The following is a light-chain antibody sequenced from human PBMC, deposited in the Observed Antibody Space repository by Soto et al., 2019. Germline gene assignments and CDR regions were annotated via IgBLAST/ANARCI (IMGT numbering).Light chain of an antibody. V-gene: IGLV2-23*01. CDR2: QGT. CDR3: CSHAPSSTYV. CDR1: SSDVETYNL. Sequence: QSALTQPASVSGSPGQSITISCTGTSSDVETYNLVSWYQLHPGNAPKLIIYQGTKRASGVSDRFSASKSGITASLTISGLQAEDEADYYCCSHAPSSTYVFGTGTKLTVL. J-gene: IGLJ1*01.